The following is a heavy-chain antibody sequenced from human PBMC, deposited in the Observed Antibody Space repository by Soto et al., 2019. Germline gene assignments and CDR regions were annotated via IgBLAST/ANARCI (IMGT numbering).Heavy chain of an antibody. CDR1: GDTFSRHT. CDR2: LIPILGIA. J-gene: IGHJ6*03. Sequence: QVQLVQSGAEVKKPGSSVKVSCKASGDTFSRHTISWVRQAPGQGLEWMGRLIPILGIANYAQKFQSRVTITADKSTSTAYMDLSSLRSEDTAVYYCARVAEMGTVTKGYYYYMDVWGKGTTVTVSS. CDR3: ARVAEMGTVTKGYYYYMDV. V-gene: IGHV1-69*02. D-gene: IGHD4-17*01.